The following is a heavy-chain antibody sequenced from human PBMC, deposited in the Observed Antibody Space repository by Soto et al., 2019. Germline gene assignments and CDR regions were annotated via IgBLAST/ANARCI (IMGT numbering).Heavy chain of an antibody. Sequence: SETLSLTCTVSGDSISSGDYYWSWIRQPPGKGLEWIGYSYYSGRTSYNPSLKRRVTTSADTSKNYFSLKLSSVTAADTGVFYGAKHRECYGQTCYSGECDPWGQGPLVTVSS. CDR2: SYYSGRT. CDR1: GDSISSGDYY. D-gene: IGHD2-15*01. J-gene: IGHJ5*02. CDR3: AKHRECYGQTCYSGECDP. V-gene: IGHV4-61*03.